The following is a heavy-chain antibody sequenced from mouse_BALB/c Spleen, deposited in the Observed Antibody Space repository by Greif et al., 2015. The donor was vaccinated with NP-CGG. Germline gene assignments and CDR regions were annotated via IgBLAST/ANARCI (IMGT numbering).Heavy chain of an antibody. CDR2: ISSGGSYT. CDR3: ARHDYGSSYEVAMDY. Sequence: EVMLVESGGGLVKPGGSLKLSCAASGFAFSSYDMSWVRQTPEKRLEWVAAISSGGSYTYYPDSVKGRFTISRDNARNTLYLQMSSLRSEDTALYYCARHDYGSSYEVAMDYWGQGTSVTVSS. V-gene: IGHV5-9*02. CDR1: GFAFSSYD. D-gene: IGHD1-1*01. J-gene: IGHJ4*01.